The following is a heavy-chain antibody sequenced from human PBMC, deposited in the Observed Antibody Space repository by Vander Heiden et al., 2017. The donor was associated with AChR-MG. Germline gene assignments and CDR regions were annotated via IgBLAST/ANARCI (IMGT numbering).Heavy chain of an antibody. J-gene: IGHJ6*03. V-gene: IGHV3-9*01. D-gene: IGHD2-2*01. Sequence: EVQLVESGGGLVQPGRSLRLSCAASGFTFDDYTMHWGPQAPGRGSGWVSGIKWNRDTIGYEDSVKGRFTISRDNAKNSLYLQVSSLRDEDTALYFCAKGRAKSQLLLDYSYMGVWGKGTTVTVSS. CDR1: GFTFDDYT. CDR2: IKWNRDTI. CDR3: AKGRAKSQLLLDYSYMGV.